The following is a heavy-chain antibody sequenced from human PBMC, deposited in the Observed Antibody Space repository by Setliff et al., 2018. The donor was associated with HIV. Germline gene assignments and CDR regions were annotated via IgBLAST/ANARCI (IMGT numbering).Heavy chain of an antibody. CDR1: GGSISSGNYY. D-gene: IGHD3-22*01. CDR3: AGVGSDSSGYGFDY. CDR2: LYISGST. Sequence: PSETLSLTCTVSGGSISSGNYYWSWIRQPAGKGLEWIGRLYISGSTNYNPSLKSRVTISVDASKKKFSLKLSSVTAAETAVYYCAGVGSDSSGYGFDYWGQGTLVTVSS. J-gene: IGHJ4*02. V-gene: IGHV4-61*02.